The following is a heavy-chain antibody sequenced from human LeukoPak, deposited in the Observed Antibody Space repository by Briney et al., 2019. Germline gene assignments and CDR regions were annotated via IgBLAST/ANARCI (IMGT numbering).Heavy chain of an antibody. Sequence: PGGSLRLSCAASGFNFNDAAMTWVRQAPGKGLERVSLIASSGRNTYYTDSVRGRFTISRDNSKKTLSLQMNSLRVEDTAIYYCAKDIQLSAWGLGTMVTVSS. CDR3: AKDIQLSA. CDR2: IASSGRNT. D-gene: IGHD5-24*01. J-gene: IGHJ3*01. CDR1: GFNFNDAA. V-gene: IGHV3-23*01.